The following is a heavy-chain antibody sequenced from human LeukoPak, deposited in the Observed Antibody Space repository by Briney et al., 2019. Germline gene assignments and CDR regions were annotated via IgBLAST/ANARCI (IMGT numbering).Heavy chain of an antibody. CDR1: GGSISSGSYY. Sequence: KTSETLSLTCTVSGGSISSGSYYWSWIRQPAGKGLEWIGRIYTSGSTNYNPSLNSRVTISVDTSKNQFSLKLSSVTAADTAVYYCARCENYYGMDVWGQGTTVTASS. CDR3: ARCENYYGMDV. CDR2: IYTSGST. V-gene: IGHV4-61*02. J-gene: IGHJ6*02.